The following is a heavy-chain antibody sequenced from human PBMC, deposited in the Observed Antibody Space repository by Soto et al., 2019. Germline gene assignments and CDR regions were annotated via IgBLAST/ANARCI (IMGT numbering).Heavy chain of an antibody. CDR2: IYPGDSDT. J-gene: IGHJ6*02. D-gene: IGHD4-4*01. V-gene: IGHV5-51*01. Sequence: GESLKISCKGSGYSFTSYWIGWVRQMPGKGLEWMGIIYPGDSDTRYSPSFQGQVTISADKSISTAYLQWSSLKASDTAMYYCPRHRLHDDSNYGSMDVWGQGNTVTVAS. CDR3: PRHRLHDDSNYGSMDV. CDR1: GYSFTSYW.